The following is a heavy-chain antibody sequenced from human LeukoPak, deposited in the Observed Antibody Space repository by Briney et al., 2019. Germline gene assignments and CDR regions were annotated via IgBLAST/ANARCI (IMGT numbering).Heavy chain of an antibody. Sequence: ASVNVSCKASGYTFTGYYMHWVRQAPGQGLEWMGWINPNSGGTNYAQKFQGRVTMTRDTSISTAYMELSRLRSDDTAVYYYARAGYDILTGYYHPLDYWGQGTLVTVSS. V-gene: IGHV1-2*02. CDR2: INPNSGGT. CDR3: ARAGYDILTGYYHPLDY. CDR1: GYTFTGYY. D-gene: IGHD3-9*01. J-gene: IGHJ4*02.